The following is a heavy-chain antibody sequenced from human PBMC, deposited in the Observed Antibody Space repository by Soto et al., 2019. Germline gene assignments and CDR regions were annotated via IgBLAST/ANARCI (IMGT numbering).Heavy chain of an antibody. D-gene: IGHD7-27*01. J-gene: IGHJ6*02. CDR2: ISYDGSNK. Sequence: QVQLVEAGGGVVQPGRSLRLSCAASGFTFSSYGMHWVRQAPGKGLEWVAVISYDGSNKYYADSVKGRFTISRDNSKNTLYLQMNSLRAEDTAVYYCAKDLLGPCRAYGMDVWGQGTTVTVSS. CDR1: GFTFSSYG. V-gene: IGHV3-30*18. CDR3: AKDLLGPCRAYGMDV.